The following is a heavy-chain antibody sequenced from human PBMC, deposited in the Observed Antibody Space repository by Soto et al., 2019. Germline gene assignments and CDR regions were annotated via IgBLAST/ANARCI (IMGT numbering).Heavy chain of an antibody. CDR1: GFTFSRYG. CDR3: SKDRMGAGVRGYFDY. J-gene: IGHJ4*02. Sequence: QVQLVESGGGVVQPGRSLRLSCAASGFTFSRYGMHGVRQAPGKGLEWVAVIISDGRTNYYADSVKGRFTISRYNSKSTLYLQMNSLRAEDTAVYYCSKDRMGAGVRGYFDYWGQGTLVTVSS. D-gene: IGHD3-10*01. CDR2: IISDGRTN. V-gene: IGHV3-30*18.